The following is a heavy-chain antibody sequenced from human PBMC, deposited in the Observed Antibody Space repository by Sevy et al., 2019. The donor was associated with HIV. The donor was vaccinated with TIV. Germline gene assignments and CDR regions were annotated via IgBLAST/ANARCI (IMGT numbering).Heavy chain of an antibody. CDR1: GGSISSGGYY. CDR2: IYYSGST. V-gene: IGHV4-31*03. D-gene: IGHD2-21*02. CDR3: ARDPAAYGGDSGLDY. J-gene: IGHJ4*02. Sequence: SETLSLTCTVSGGSISSGGYYWSWIRQHPGKGLEWIGYIYYSGSTYYNPSLKSRVTISVDTSENQFSLKLSSVTAADTAVYYCARDPAAYGGDSGLDYWGQGTLVTVSS.